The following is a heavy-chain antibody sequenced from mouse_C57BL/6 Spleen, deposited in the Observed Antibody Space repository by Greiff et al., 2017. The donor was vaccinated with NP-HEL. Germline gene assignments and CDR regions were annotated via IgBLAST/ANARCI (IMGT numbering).Heavy chain of an antibody. V-gene: IGHV1-53*01. J-gene: IGHJ4*01. CDR3: ARPYGYDDYAMDY. Sequence: VQLQQPGTELVKPGASVKLSCKASGYTFTSYWMHWVKQRPGQGLEWIGEIYPRSGNTYYNEKFKGKATLTADKSSSPAYMELRSLTSEDSAVYFCARPYGYDDYAMDYWGQGTSVTVSS. CDR2: IYPRSGNT. CDR1: GYTFTSYW. D-gene: IGHD2-2*01.